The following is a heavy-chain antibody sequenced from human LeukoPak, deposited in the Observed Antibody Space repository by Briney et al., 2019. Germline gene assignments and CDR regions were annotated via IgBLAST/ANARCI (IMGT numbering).Heavy chain of an antibody. CDR3: AKNVAVAGITWFDY. CDR2: ISGSGGST. J-gene: IGHJ4*02. CDR1: GFTFSSYA. V-gene: IGHV3-23*01. Sequence: GGSLRLSCAASGFTFSSYAMHWVRQAPGKGLEWVSAISGSGGSTYYADSVKGRFTISRENSKNALYLQMNSLRAEDTAVYYCAKNVAVAGITWFDYWGQGTLVTVSS. D-gene: IGHD6-19*01.